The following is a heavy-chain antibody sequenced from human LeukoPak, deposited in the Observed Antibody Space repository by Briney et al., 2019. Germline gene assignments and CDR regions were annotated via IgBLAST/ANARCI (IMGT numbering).Heavy chain of an antibody. CDR1: GGTFSSYA. Sequence: SAKVSCKASGGTFSSYAISWVRQAPGQGLEWMGGIIPIFGTANYAQKFQGRVTITADESTSTAYMELSSLRSEDTAVYYCANLGDCSGGSCSGVPDYWGQGTLVTVSS. CDR3: ANLGDCSGGSCSGVPDY. D-gene: IGHD2-15*01. V-gene: IGHV1-69*13. J-gene: IGHJ4*02. CDR2: IIPIFGTA.